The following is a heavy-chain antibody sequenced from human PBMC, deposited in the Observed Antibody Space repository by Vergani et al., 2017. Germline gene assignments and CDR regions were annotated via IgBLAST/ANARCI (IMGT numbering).Heavy chain of an antibody. V-gene: IGHV3-7*01. J-gene: IGHJ6*03. CDR3: ARALDRWYWNYCYYMDV. CDR1: GFTFSSYW. Sequence: EVQLVESGGGLVQPGGSLRLSCAASGFTFSSYWMSWVRQAPGQGLEWVANIKQDGSEKYYVDSVKGRFTISRDNAKNSLYLQMNSLRAEDTAVYYCARALDRWYWNYCYYMDVWGKGTTVTVSS. CDR2: IKQDGSEK. D-gene: IGHD2-8*02.